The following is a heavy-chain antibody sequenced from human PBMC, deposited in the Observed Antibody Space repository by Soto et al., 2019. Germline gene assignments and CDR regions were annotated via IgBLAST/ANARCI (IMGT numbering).Heavy chain of an antibody. CDR2: ISTYNANT. CDR1: GYTFTSYA. D-gene: IGHD6-6*01. Sequence: ASVKVSCKASGYTFTSYAMYWVRQAPGQRLEWMGWISTYNANTNYAQKLQGRVTMTTDTSTSTAYMELRSLRSDDTAVYYCASRSGQLPYYFDYWGQGALVTVSS. V-gene: IGHV1-18*01. CDR3: ASRSGQLPYYFDY. J-gene: IGHJ4*02.